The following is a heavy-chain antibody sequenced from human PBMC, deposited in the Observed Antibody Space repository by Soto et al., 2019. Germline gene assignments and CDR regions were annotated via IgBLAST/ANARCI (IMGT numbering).Heavy chain of an antibody. Sequence: ASVKVSCKASGGTFSSYAISWVLQAPGQGLEWMGGIIPIFGTANYAQKFQGRVTITADESTSTAYMELSSLRSEDTAVYYYGSGRTYYYYYGMDVWGQGTTVTVS. J-gene: IGHJ6*02. V-gene: IGHV1-69*13. CDR2: IIPIFGTA. D-gene: IGHD3-10*01. CDR1: GGTFSSYA. CDR3: GSGRTYYYYYGMDV.